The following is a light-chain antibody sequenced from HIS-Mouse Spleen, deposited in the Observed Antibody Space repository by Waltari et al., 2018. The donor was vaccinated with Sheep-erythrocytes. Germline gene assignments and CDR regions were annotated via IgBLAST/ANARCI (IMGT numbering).Light chain of an antibody. J-gene: IGLJ1*01. CDR2: EDS. CDR1: ALPKKY. CDR3: YSTDSSGNHRV. V-gene: IGLV3-10*01. Sequence: SYELTQPPSVSVSPGQTARITCSGDALPKKYAYWYQQKSGQAPVLVLYEDSKRPSGIPERCSGSSSGTMATLTISGAQVEDEADYYCYSTDSSGNHRVFGTGTKVTVL.